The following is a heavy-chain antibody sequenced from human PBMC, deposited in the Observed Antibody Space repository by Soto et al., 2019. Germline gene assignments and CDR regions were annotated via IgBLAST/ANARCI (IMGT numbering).Heavy chain of an antibody. Sequence: EVQLVESGGGLVKPGGSLRLSCAASGFSFSDAWLNWVRQAPGKGLEWVGRVKSKTDGETAVYATFVKGRFTISRDDSKNALYLQMNSLKTEDTAVYYCAAERAYFHDSNGYLSIDFWGQGTLVTVSS. V-gene: IGHV3-15*07. CDR3: AAERAYFHDSNGYLSIDF. CDR1: GFSFSDAW. J-gene: IGHJ4*02. CDR2: VKSKTDGETA. D-gene: IGHD3-22*01.